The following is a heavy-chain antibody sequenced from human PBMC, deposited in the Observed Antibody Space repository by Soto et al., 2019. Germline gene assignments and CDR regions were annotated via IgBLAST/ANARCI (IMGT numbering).Heavy chain of an antibody. D-gene: IGHD6-13*01. V-gene: IGHV2-26*04. CDR2: IFSNDEK. Sequence: QVTVKESGPVLVKPTETLTLTCTVSGFSLSNAGLGVSWIRQPPGKALEWLAHIFSNDEKSYSTSLKSRLTISKDTSKSQVVLTMTHMDPVDTATYCCASTYSTSWYWFDPWGQGTLVTVSS. CDR1: GFSLSNAGLG. J-gene: IGHJ5*02. CDR3: ASTYSTSWYWFDP.